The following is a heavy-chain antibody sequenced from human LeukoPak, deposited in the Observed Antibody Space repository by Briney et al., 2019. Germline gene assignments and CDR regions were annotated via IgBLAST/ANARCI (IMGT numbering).Heavy chain of an antibody. CDR3: TRAVAGHPD. Sequence: PSETLSLTCAASGVPFSNYYWSWVRQSPSQGLEWIGEINHSGYTNYNPSLKSRVTMSIDTSKNQFSLKLTSVTAADAGVYYCTRAVAGHPDWGQGTLVTVYS. CDR1: GVPFSNYY. D-gene: IGHD6-19*01. CDR2: INHSGYT. V-gene: IGHV4-34*01. J-gene: IGHJ4*02.